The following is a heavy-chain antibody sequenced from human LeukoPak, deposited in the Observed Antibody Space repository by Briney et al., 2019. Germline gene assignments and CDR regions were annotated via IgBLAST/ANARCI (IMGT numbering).Heavy chain of an antibody. CDR2: ISWNSGSV. J-gene: IGHJ6*02. D-gene: IGHD3-22*01. CDR1: GFTFDDYA. Sequence: PGGSLRLSCAASGFTFDDYAMHWVRQAPGKGLEWVSGISWNSGSVGYADSVKGRFTISRDNSKNTLYLQMNSLRAEDTAVYYCAKDPRYYDSSGYYSYYYYYGMDVWGQGTTVTVSS. CDR3: AKDPRYYDSSGYYSYYYYYGMDV. V-gene: IGHV3-9*01.